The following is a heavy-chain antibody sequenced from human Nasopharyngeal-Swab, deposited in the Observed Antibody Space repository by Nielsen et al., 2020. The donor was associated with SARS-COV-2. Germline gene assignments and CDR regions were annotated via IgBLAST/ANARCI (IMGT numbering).Heavy chain of an antibody. V-gene: IGHV4-59*02. D-gene: IGHD3-10*01. J-gene: IGHJ4*02. CDR2: IYQNGYT. Sequence: SETLSLTCTVSGDSGISSYWSWLRQTPGKGLEWIGYIYQNGYTNYNPSLKSRITMSIEMSRKQFSLRLRSATAADTAMYYCAKEGEGGPNYFEFWGQGNLVTVSS. CDR1: GDSGISSY. CDR3: AKEGEGGPNYFEF.